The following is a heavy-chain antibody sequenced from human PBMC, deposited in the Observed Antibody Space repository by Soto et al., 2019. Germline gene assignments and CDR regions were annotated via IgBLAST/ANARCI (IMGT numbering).Heavy chain of an antibody. CDR2: IYYSGST. Sequence: QVQLQESGPGLVKPSQTLSLTCTVSSGSISSGGYFWSWIRQHPGNGLEWIGYIYYSGSTYYNPSLKSRVTISVGTSKNQFSLQLSSVTAADTDLYYCARDVYGSGSYPHFDYWGQGTLVTVSS. CDR3: ARDVYGSGSYPHFDY. D-gene: IGHD3-10*01. V-gene: IGHV4-31*03. CDR1: SGSISSGGYF. J-gene: IGHJ4*02.